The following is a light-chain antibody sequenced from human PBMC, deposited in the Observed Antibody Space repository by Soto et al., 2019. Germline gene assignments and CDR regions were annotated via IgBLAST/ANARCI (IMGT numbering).Light chain of an antibody. Sequence: QSVLTQPASVSGSPGQSITISCTGSSSDVGGYNYVSWYQQHPGKAPKLMIYEVSNRPSGISNRFSGSKSGNTASLAISGLRSEDEAHYYCAVWDESMTGWVFGGGTKLTVL. CDR2: EVS. V-gene: IGLV2-14*01. CDR3: AVWDESMTGWV. J-gene: IGLJ3*02. CDR1: SSDVGGYNY.